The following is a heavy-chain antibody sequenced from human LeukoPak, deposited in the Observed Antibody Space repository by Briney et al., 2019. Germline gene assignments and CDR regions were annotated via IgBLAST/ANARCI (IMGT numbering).Heavy chain of an antibody. V-gene: IGHV3-53*01. D-gene: IGHD6-13*01. CDR3: ARSIAAAGTWEYYFDY. J-gene: IGHJ4*02. Sequence: GGSLRLSCAASGFTVSSNYMSWVRQAPGKGLEWVSVIYSGGSTYYADSVKGRFTISRDNSKNTLYLQMNSLRAEDTAVYYCARSIAAAGTWEYYFDYWGQGTLVTVSS. CDR2: IYSGGST. CDR1: GFTVSSNY.